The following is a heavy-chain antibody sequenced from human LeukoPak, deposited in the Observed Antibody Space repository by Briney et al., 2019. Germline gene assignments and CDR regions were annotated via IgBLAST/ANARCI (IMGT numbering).Heavy chain of an antibody. V-gene: IGHV3-7*04. CDR3: ARTVYGSGSYYLPLDY. D-gene: IGHD3-10*01. J-gene: IGHJ4*02. CDR2: INQDGSEK. CDR1: GFTFSRYW. Sequence: PGGSLRLSCAASGFTFSRYWMSWVRQAPGKGLEWVANINQDGSEKHSVDSVKGRFTISRDNAKNSLNLQMNSLRAKDTAVYYCARTVYGSGSYYLPLDYWGQGSLVTVSS.